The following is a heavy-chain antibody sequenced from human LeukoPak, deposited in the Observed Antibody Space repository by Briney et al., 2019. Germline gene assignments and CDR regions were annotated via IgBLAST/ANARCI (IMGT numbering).Heavy chain of an antibody. J-gene: IGHJ4*02. CDR3: AREFGELLS. Sequence: PSETLSLTCAVYGGSFSGYYWSWIRQPPGKGLEWIGEINHSGSTNYNPSLKSRVTISVDTFKSQFSLKLSSVTAADTAVYYCAREFGELLSWGQGTLVTVSS. CDR2: INHSGST. CDR1: GGSFSGYY. V-gene: IGHV4-34*01. D-gene: IGHD3-10*01.